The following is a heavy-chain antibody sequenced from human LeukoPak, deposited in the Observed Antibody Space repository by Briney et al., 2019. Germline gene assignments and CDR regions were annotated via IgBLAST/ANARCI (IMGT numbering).Heavy chain of an antibody. J-gene: IGHJ5*02. V-gene: IGHV4-59*01. CDR1: GGSISRYH. Sequence: SETLSLTCTVSGGSISRYHWSWIRQPPGKGLEWIGHIYYTGGTNYNPSLKSRVTISVDTSKNQFSLKLNSVTAADTAVYYCARENGLSHPRRFDPWGQGTLVTVSS. CDR2: IYYTGGT. CDR3: ARENGLSHPRRFDP. D-gene: IGHD2-8*01.